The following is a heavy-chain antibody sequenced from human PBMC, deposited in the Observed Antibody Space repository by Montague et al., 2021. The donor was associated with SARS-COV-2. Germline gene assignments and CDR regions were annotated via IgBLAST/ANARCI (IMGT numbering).Heavy chain of an antibody. V-gene: IGHV4-39*01. Sequence: SETLSLTCTVSGGSISSSSYYWGWIRQPPGKGLEWIGSIYYSGSTYYNPSLKSRVTISVDTSKNQFSLKLSSVTAADTAVYYCASRGLKLLLVATTIGDFDIWGQGTMVTVSS. J-gene: IGHJ3*02. CDR1: GGSISSSSYY. CDR2: IYYSGST. CDR3: ASRGLKLLLVATTIGDFDI. D-gene: IGHD5-12*01.